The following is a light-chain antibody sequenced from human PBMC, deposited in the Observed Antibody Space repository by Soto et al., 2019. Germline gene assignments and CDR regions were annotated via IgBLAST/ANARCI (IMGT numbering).Light chain of an antibody. CDR3: QQYYSYLFT. V-gene: IGKV1-8*01. CDR1: QGISSY. Sequence: AIRMTQSPSSLSASTGDRVTITCRASQGISSYLAWYQQKPGKAPKLLIYAASTLQSGVPSRFSGSGSGTDFTLTISCLQSEYFATYYCQQYYSYLFTFGPGPKVDIQ. CDR2: AAS. J-gene: IGKJ3*01.